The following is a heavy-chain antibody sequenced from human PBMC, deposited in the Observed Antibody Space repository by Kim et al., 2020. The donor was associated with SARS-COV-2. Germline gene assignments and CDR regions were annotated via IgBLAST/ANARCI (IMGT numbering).Heavy chain of an antibody. CDR1: GFTVSSNY. V-gene: IGHV3-53*01. J-gene: IGHJ4*02. CDR2: MYSGGST. CDR3: ARVWSGYDHFDY. D-gene: IGHD5-12*01. Sequence: GGSLRLSCAASGFTVSSNYMSWVRQAPGKGLEGGSVMYSGGSTYYADSVKGRFTISRDNSKNTLYLQMNSLRAEDTAVYYCARVWSGYDHFDYWGQGTLVTVSS.